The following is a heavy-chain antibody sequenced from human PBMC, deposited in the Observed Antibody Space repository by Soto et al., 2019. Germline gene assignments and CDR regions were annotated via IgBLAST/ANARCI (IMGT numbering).Heavy chain of an antibody. Sequence: SVKVSCKASGGTFSSYAISWVRQAPGQGLEWMGGIIPIFGTANYAQKFQGRVTITADESTSTAYMELSSLRSEDTAVYYCATFSCGSRYYYYGMYVWGQGSTVPVSS. D-gene: IGHD2-15*01. CDR3: ATFSCGSRYYYYGMYV. CDR2: IIPIFGTA. J-gene: IGHJ6*02. CDR1: GGTFSSYA. V-gene: IGHV1-69*13.